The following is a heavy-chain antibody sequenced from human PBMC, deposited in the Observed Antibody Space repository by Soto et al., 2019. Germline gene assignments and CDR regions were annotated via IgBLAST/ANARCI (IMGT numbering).Heavy chain of an antibody. CDR3: ARDSGSSSDTPWFDP. V-gene: IGHV4-4*07. J-gene: IGHJ5*02. CDR1: GGSISSYY. CDR2: IYTSGST. Sequence: PSETLSLTCNVPGGSISSYYSRWIRQPAGKGLEWIGRIYTSGSTNYNLSLKSRVTLSVDTSKSQFSLKLSSVTAADTDVYFCARDSGSSSDTPWFDPWGQRTLVTVSS. D-gene: IGHD6-6*01.